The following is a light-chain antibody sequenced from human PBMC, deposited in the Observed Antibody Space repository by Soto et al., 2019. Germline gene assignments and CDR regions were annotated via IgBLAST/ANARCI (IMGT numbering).Light chain of an antibody. Sequence: SYELTQPPSVSVAPGQTARITCGGSNIGRKSVHWYQQKPGQAPVVVVYDDRDRPSGIPERFSGSNSGNTASLTVSGLQAEDEADYYCSSYAGSNTLYVFGTGTKVTVL. V-gene: IGLV3-21*02. CDR2: DDR. CDR3: SSYAGSNTLYV. CDR1: NIGRKS. J-gene: IGLJ1*01.